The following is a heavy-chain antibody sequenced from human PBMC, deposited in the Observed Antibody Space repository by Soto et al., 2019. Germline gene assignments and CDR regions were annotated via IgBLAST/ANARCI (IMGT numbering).Heavy chain of an antibody. CDR3: ARHGGGASKNALLYYYNYGMDV. Sequence: PGESLKISCKGSGYIFITYLIGWVRQMPGKGLEWMGIIYPGDSDTRYNPSFQGQVTISADKSISTAYLQWNSLKASDTAMYYCARHGGGASKNALLYYYNYGMDVWGQGTTVTVSS. CDR1: GYIFITYL. D-gene: IGHD4-4*01. V-gene: IGHV5-51*01. J-gene: IGHJ6*02. CDR2: IYPGDSDT.